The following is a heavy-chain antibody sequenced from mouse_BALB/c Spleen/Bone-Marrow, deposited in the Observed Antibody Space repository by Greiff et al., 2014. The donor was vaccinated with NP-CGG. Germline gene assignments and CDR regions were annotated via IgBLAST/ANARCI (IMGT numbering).Heavy chain of an antibody. V-gene: IGHV3-8*02. Sequence: EVKLVESGPSLVKPSQTLSLTCSVTGDSITSGYWNWIRKFPGNELEYMGYISYTGNTYYNPSLKSRISIARDISKNQYYLQLHSVTTEDTATYFCARSLGRFDYWGQGATLTVSS. CDR3: ARSLGRFDY. CDR2: ISYTGNT. J-gene: IGHJ2*01. D-gene: IGHD4-1*01. CDR1: GDSITSGY.